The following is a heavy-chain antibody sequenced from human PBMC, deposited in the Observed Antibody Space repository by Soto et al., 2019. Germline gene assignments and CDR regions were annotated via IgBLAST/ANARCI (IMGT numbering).Heavy chain of an antibody. J-gene: IGHJ4*02. V-gene: IGHV4-31*03. CDR2: ISYSGST. Sequence: SETLSLTCTVSGGSISSGTYWWSWIRQHPGKGLEWIGYISYSGSTYYNPSLKSRVTISLDTSENQFSLKLSSVTAADTAVYYCARTYYGSGSHFDHWGQGTPVTVSS. CDR3: ARTYYGSGSHFDH. D-gene: IGHD3-10*01. CDR1: GGSISSGTYW.